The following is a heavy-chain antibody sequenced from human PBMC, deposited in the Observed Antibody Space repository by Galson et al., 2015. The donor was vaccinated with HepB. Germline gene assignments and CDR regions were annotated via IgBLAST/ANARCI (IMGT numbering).Heavy chain of an antibody. Sequence: SLRLACAASGFTFSDYYMSWIRQAPGKGLEWVSYISSSSSTMYYADSVKGRFTISRDNAKKSVHLQMHSLRVEDTAVYYCARGRDAFDIWGQGTVVTVSS. CDR3: ARGRDAFDI. V-gene: IGHV3-11*01. J-gene: IGHJ3*02. CDR2: ISSSSSTM. CDR1: GFTFSDYY.